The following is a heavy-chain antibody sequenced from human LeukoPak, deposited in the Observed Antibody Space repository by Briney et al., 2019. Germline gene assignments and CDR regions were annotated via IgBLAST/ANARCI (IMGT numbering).Heavy chain of an antibody. CDR1: GYTSTGYY. CDR3: ARDLGYDSSGYWY. Sequence: ASVKVSCKASGYTSTGYYMHWVRQAPGQGLEWMGWINPNSGGTNYAQKFQGRVTMTRDTSISTAYMELSRLTSDDTAVYYCARDLGYDSSGYWYWGQGTLVTVSS. D-gene: IGHD3-22*01. CDR2: INPNSGGT. J-gene: IGHJ4*02. V-gene: IGHV1-2*02.